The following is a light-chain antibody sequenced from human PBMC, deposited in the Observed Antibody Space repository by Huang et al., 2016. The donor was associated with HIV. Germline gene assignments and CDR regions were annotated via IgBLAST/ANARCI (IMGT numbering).Light chain of an antibody. J-gene: IGKJ3*01. CDR1: QSLLHSNGYNY. CDR2: LGS. Sequence: DIVMTQSPISLPVSPGEPASISCRSNQSLLHSNGYNYLDWYLQKPGQSPQLVIYLGSNRASGVPDMFSGSGSGTDFTLSITRVEAEDVVVYYCMQALQTPFTFGPGTKVDIK. CDR3: MQALQTPFT. V-gene: IGKV2-28*01.